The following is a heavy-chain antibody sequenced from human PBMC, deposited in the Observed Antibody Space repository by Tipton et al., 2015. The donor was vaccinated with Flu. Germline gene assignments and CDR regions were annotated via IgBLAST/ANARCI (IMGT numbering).Heavy chain of an antibody. CDR1: GGSFRGFY. V-gene: IGHV4-34*01. Sequence: TLSLTCAVYGGSFRGFYWSWIRQPPGKGLEWIGEINPGGSTKYNPSLKSRVTISVDTVKNELSLKQTSLTAADTAVYYCARGLRPQNPLRAYDSWGQGTLVTVSS. CDR2: INPGGST. J-gene: IGHJ4*02. CDR3: ARGLRPQNPLRAYDS.